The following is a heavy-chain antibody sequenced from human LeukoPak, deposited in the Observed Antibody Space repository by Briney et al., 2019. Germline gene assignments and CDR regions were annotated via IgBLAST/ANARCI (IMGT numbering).Heavy chain of an antibody. CDR1: GFNFGIYG. Sequence: GGSLRLSCTASGFNFGIYGMHWVRQAPGKGLEWVAFIRNDGTIKYYADSVKGRFTISRDNSKSTLYLQMNSLRAEDTAVYYCAREGISGDFDYWGQGTLVTVSS. CDR3: AREGISGDFDY. D-gene: IGHD3-10*01. V-gene: IGHV3-30*02. CDR2: IRNDGTIK. J-gene: IGHJ4*02.